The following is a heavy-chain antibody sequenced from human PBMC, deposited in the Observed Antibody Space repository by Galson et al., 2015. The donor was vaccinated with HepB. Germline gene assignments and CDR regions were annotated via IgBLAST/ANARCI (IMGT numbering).Heavy chain of an antibody. Sequence: VKVSCKVSGYTFTDYYMHWVQQAPGKGLEWMGLVDPEDGETIYAEKFQGRVTITADTSTDTAYMELSSLRSEDTAVYYCAATYYYDSSGYSKGDWTYYYYMDVWGKGTTVTVSS. V-gene: IGHV1-69-2*01. CDR1: GYTFTDYY. J-gene: IGHJ6*03. CDR3: AATYYYDSSGYSKGDWTYYYYMDV. CDR2: VDPEDGET. D-gene: IGHD3-22*01.